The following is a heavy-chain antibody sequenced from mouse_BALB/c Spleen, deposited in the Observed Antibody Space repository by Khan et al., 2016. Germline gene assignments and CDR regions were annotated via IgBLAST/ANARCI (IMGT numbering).Heavy chain of an antibody. CDR1: GYSFTGYY. D-gene: IGHD2-4*01. CDR2: ISCYNGAT. J-gene: IGHJ4*01. CDR3: ARGDYDGYYAMDY. Sequence: LVKTGASVKISCKASGYSFTGYYMHWVKQSHGKSLEWFGYISCYNGATNYNQKFKGKATFTVDTSYSTAYMQFNSLTSEDAAVYYCARGDYDGYYAMDYWGQGTSVAVSS. V-gene: IGHV1S34*01.